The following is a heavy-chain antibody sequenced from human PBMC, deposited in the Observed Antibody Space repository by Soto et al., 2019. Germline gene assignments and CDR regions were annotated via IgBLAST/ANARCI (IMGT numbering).Heavy chain of an antibody. V-gene: IGHV1-69*13. Sequence: GASVKVSCKASGGTFSSYAISCGRQATGQGLEWMGGIIPIFGTANYAQKFQGRVTITADESTSTAYMELSSLRSEDTAVYYCARGSGWPYYFDYWGQGTLVTVSS. J-gene: IGHJ4*02. D-gene: IGHD6-19*01. CDR3: ARGSGWPYYFDY. CDR1: GGTFSSYA. CDR2: IIPIFGTA.